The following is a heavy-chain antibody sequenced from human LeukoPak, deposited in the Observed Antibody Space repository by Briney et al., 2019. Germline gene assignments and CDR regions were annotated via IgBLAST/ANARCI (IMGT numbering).Heavy chain of an antibody. CDR1: GGSISSYY. Sequence: SETLSLTCTVSGGSISSYYWSWIRQPAGKGLEWIGRIYTSGSTNYNPSLKSRVTMSVDTSKNQFSLRLSSVTAADTAVYYCARDLGITMVRGVIRGGPNWFDPWGQGTLVTVSS. D-gene: IGHD3-10*01. V-gene: IGHV4-4*07. J-gene: IGHJ5*02. CDR3: ARDLGITMVRGVIRGGPNWFDP. CDR2: IYTSGST.